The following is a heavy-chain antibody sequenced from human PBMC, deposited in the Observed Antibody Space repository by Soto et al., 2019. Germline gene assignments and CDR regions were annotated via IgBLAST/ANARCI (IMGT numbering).Heavy chain of an antibody. CDR3: ARGDYYYGMDV. Sequence: GGSLRLSCAASGFTFSSYAMSWVRQAPRKGLEWVAIIKQDGSEKYYVDSVKGRFTISRDNAKNSLYLQMNSLRAEDTAVYYCARGDYYYGMDVWGQGTTVTVSS. V-gene: IGHV3-7*01. J-gene: IGHJ6*02. CDR2: IKQDGSEK. CDR1: GFTFSSYA.